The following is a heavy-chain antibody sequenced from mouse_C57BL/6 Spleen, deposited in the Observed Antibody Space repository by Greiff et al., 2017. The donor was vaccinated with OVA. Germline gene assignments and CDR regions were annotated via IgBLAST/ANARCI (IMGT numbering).Heavy chain of an antibody. CDR1: GYTFTSYW. V-gene: IGHV1-61*01. D-gene: IGHD2-13*01. CDR3: ARGDYGEAY. J-gene: IGHJ3*01. CDR2: IYPSDSET. Sequence: VQLQQPGAELVRPGSSVKLSCKASGYTFTSYWMDWVKQRPGQGLEWIGNIYPSDSETHYNQKFKDKATLTVDKSSSTAYMQLSSLTSEDSAVYYCARGDYGEAYWGQGTLVTVSA.